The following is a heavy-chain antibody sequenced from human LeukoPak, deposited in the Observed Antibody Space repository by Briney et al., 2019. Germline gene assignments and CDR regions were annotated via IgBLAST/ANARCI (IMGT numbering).Heavy chain of an antibody. D-gene: IGHD6-6*01. CDR2: ISTNSANT. CDR3: AKGQTTIATRRFDS. J-gene: IGHJ4*02. CDR1: GFTFSTYG. V-gene: IGHV3-23*01. Sequence: GGSLRLSCAASGFTFSTYGMNWVRQAPGKGLEWVSTISTNSANTYYTDSVKGRFTISRDNSKDTLFMQRNCLRAEDTAVYYCAKGQTTIATRRFDSWGQGTLVTVSS.